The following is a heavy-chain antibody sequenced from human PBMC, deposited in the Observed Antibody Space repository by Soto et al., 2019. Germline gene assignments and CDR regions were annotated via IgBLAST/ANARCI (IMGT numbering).Heavy chain of an antibody. V-gene: IGHV4-34*01. Sequence: PSETLSLTCAVYGGSFNSYYWSWIRQPPGKGLEWIGEINHSGSSNYSPSLKGRLTISVDTSKNQLSLKLTSMTVADSAVYYCARWNYHXYHHSSGNFRTSYYFDSWGQGILVTVSS. CDR1: GGSFNSYY. CDR3: ARWNYHXYHHSSGNFRTSYYFDS. J-gene: IGHJ4*02. CDR2: INHSGSS. D-gene: IGHD3-22*01.